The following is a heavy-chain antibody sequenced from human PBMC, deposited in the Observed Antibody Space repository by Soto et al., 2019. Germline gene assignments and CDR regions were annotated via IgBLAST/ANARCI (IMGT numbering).Heavy chain of an antibody. V-gene: IGHV1-18*01. D-gene: IGHD6-6*01. CDR1: NETLTTYG. J-gene: IGHJ6*02. CDR3: ARDSSSSGYYYGMDV. Sequence: QVHLVQSGAEVKKPGASVKVSCKASNETLTTYGICWVRQAPGQGLEWMGWVSGYSGHSSSAQEFQDRVIMTTDTSTNTAYMELRSLTSDDSAVYFCARDSSSSGYYYGMDVWGQGTTVTVSS. CDR2: VSGYSGHS.